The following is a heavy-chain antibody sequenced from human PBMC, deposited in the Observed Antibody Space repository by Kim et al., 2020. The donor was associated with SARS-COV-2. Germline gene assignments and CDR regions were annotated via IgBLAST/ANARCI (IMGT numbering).Heavy chain of an antibody. J-gene: IGHJ4*02. Sequence: IYYADSGKRRLTISRHNAKNSLYRKRNSLRAEDTAVYYCARDLWTGGDYWGQGTLVTVSS. D-gene: IGHD2-21*01. CDR3: ARDLWTGGDY. CDR2: I. V-gene: IGHV3-21*01.